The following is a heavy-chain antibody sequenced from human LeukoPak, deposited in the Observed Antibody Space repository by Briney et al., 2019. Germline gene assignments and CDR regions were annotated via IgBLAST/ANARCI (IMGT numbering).Heavy chain of an antibody. CDR3: ARDLGSPDY. D-gene: IGHD2-15*01. J-gene: IGHJ4*02. CDR2: IWYDGSNK. V-gene: IGHV3-33*01. CDR1: GFTSNSYG. Sequence: GGSLRLSCAASGFTSNSYGMHWVRQAPGKGLEWVAVIWYDGSNKYYADSVKGRFTISRDNSKNTLYLQMNSLRAEDTAVYYCARDLGSPDYWGQGTLVTVSS.